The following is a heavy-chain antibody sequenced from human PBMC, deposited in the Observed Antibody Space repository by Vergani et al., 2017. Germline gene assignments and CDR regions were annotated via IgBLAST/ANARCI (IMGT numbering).Heavy chain of an antibody. CDR1: GYSITWGSY. V-gene: IGHV4-38-2*01. J-gene: IGHJ4*02. CDR2: VFHSGSA. D-gene: IGHD4-17*01. CDR3: ARHNLYGDSQTGLDY. Sequence: VHLQESGPGLVKPSETLSLTCAVSGYSITWGSYWSWIRQPPGEGLEWIGSVFHSGSAHYNPSLGSRVTISVDTSKNQFSLKLISVTAADTAVYYCARHNLYGDSQTGLDYWGLGTLVIVSS.